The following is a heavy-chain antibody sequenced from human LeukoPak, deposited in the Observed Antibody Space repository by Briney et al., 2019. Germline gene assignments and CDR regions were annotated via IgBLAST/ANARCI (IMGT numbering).Heavy chain of an antibody. CDR2: IYTSGST. Sequence: SETLSLTCTVSGGSISSGSYYWSWIRRPAGKGLEWIGRIYTSGSTNYNPSLKSRVTISVDTSKNQFSLKLSSVTAADTAVYYCARVTGYMIEDYFDYWGQGTLVTVSS. V-gene: IGHV4-61*02. J-gene: IGHJ4*02. CDR1: GGSISSGSYY. CDR3: ARVTGYMIEDYFDY. D-gene: IGHD3-22*01.